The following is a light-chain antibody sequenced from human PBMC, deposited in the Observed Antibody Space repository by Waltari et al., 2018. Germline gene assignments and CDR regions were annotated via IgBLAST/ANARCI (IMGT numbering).Light chain of an antibody. CDR2: GSS. J-gene: IGLJ3*02. CDR3: QSYDTSLSVV. V-gene: IGLV1-40*01. Sequence: QSVLTQPPSVSGAPGQRVTISCTGSGSNIGAGYDVHCDQQLPRAAPKLLIYGSSTRPVGVPDRFFGSTSGTSASLAITGLQAEDEADYYCQSYDTSLSVVFGGGTKLTVL. CDR1: GSNIGAGYD.